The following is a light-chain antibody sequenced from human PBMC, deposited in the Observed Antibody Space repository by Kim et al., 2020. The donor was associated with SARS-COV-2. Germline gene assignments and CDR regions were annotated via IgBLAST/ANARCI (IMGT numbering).Light chain of an antibody. J-gene: IGKJ2*01. CDR1: QDIGSY. CDR3: QHLYRYPT. CDR2: HAS. V-gene: IGKV1-9*01. Sequence: IQLTQSPSSLSAYVGDRVTIACRASQDIGSYLAWYQQTPGKAPKLLIYHASTLQRGVPSRFSGSGSGTDFTLTISTLQPDDFATYYCQHLYRYPTFGPGTKLEIK.